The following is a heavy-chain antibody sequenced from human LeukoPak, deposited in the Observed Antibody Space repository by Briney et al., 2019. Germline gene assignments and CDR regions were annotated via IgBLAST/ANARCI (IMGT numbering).Heavy chain of an antibody. Sequence: ASVKVSCKVSGYTLTELSMHWVRQAPGKGLERMGGFDPEDGETIYAQKFQGRVTMTEDTSTDTAYMELSSLRSEDTAVYYCATDPLSDDYGSGTDYWGQGTLVTVSS. CDR2: FDPEDGET. CDR3: ATDPLSDDYGSGTDY. CDR1: GYTLTELS. J-gene: IGHJ4*02. D-gene: IGHD3-10*01. V-gene: IGHV1-24*01.